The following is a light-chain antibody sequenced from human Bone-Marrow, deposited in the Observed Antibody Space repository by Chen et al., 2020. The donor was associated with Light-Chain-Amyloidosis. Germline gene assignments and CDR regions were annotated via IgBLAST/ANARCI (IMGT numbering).Light chain of an antibody. CDR1: QNIRKW. CDR2: DAS. CDR3: RQYNAFSMYT. V-gene: IGKV1-5*01. J-gene: IGKJ2*01. Sequence: DIQMTQFPSTLSASVGDSVTITCRASQNIRKWVAWYQQKPGKAPNLLIEDASNLESGVPSRFSGSGSGTEFTLTISSLQPDDFATYYCRQYNAFSMYTFGQGTKLEIK.